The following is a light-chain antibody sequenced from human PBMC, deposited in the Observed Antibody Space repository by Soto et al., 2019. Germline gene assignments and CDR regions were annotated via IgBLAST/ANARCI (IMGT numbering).Light chain of an antibody. CDR1: QSISSW. CDR2: DAS. V-gene: IGKV1-5*01. Sequence: DIQMTQSPSTLSASVGDRVTITCRASQSISSWLAWYQQKPGKAPKLLIYDASSLESGVPSSFSGSGSGTEFTLTISSLQPDDFATYYSQQYNSYSRTFGEGTKLDIK. CDR3: QQYNSYSRT. J-gene: IGKJ1*01.